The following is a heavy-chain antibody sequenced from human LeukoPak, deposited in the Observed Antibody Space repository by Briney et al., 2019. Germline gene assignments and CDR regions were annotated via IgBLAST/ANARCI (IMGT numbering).Heavy chain of an antibody. V-gene: IGHV3-23*01. J-gene: IGHJ4*02. CDR3: AKLREWELPDLFDY. CDR2: ISGSGGSR. Sequence: GGSLRLSCAASGFTFSTYGMSWVRQAPGMGLEWVSGISGSGGSRFYTDSVKGRFTISRDNSKNTLYLQMNSLRAEDTAVYYCAKLREWELPDLFDYWGQGTLVTVSS. CDR1: GFTFSTYG. D-gene: IGHD1-26*01.